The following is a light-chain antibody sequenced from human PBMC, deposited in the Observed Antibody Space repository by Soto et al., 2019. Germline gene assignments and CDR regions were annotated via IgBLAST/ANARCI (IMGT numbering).Light chain of an antibody. CDR2: AAS. V-gene: IGKV1-9*01. CDR1: QDIAIY. CDR3: QQYNSYPYT. J-gene: IGKJ5*01. Sequence: IQLTESPPSLSASVGDRVTITCGASQDIAIYLAWYQQKPGEAPKLLIHAASTLHGGVPSRFSGSGSGTEFTLTISSLQPDDFGTYYCQQYNSYPYTFGQGTRLEIK.